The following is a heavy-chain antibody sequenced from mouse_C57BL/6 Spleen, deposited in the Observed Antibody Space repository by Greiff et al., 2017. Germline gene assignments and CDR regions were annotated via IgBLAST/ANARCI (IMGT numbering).Heavy chain of an antibody. CDR1: GYTFTSYW. D-gene: IGHD1-1*01. CDR2: INPSSGYT. Sequence: QVQLQQSGAELAKPGASVKLSCKASGYTFTSYWMHWVKQRPGQGLEWIGYINPSSGYTKYNQKFKDKATLTADKSSSTAYMQLSSLTYEDAAFYYCARYLHYGSSYGYAMDYWGQGTSVTVSS. J-gene: IGHJ4*01. CDR3: ARYLHYGSSYGYAMDY. V-gene: IGHV1-7*01.